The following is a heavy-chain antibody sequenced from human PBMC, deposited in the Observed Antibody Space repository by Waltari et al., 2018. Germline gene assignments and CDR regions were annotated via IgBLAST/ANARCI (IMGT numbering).Heavy chain of an antibody. Sequence: EVQLVQSGAEVKKPGATVKISCKVSGYTFTDYYMHWVQQAPGTGLEWMGLVDPEDGVTIYAEKFQCRVTITADTSTDTAYMELSSLRSEDTAVYYWATLQGVATAGDHDACDIWGQGTMVTVSS. J-gene: IGHJ3*02. D-gene: IGHD2-15*01. CDR1: GYTFTDYY. CDR2: VDPEDGVT. V-gene: IGHV1-69-2*01. CDR3: ATLQGVATAGDHDACDI.